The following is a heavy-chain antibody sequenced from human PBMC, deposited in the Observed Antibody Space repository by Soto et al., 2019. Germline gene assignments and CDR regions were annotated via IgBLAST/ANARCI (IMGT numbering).Heavy chain of an antibody. J-gene: IGHJ4*02. D-gene: IGHD1-26*01. CDR3: ASGTDGDY. Sequence: QVHLVQSGAEVKKPGASVKVSCKGSGYDFTTYGITWVRQAPGQGLEWMAWISAHNGNTDYAQKLQGRVTVTRDTSPSTAYMELSSLRSDDSAVYYCASGTDGDYWGQGALVTVAP. V-gene: IGHV1-18*01. CDR1: GYDFTTYG. CDR2: ISAHNGNT.